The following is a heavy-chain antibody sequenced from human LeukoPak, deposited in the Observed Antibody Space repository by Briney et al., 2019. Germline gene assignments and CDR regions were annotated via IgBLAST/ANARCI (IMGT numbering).Heavy chain of an antibody. CDR1: GGTSSSYA. CDR3: ARESMVGPYDY. CDR2: IIPIFGIA. D-gene: IGHD1-26*01. J-gene: IGHJ4*02. V-gene: IGHV1-69*04. Sequence: GASVKVSCKASGGTSSSYAISWVRQAPGQGLEWMGRIIPIFGIANYAQKFQGRVTITADKSTSTAYMELSSLRSEDTAVYYCARESMVGPYDYWGQGTLVTVSS.